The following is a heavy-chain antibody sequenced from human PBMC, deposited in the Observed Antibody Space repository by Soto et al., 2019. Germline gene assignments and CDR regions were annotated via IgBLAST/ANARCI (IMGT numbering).Heavy chain of an antibody. CDR2: VYYSGNT. V-gene: IGHV4-39*01. Sequence: QLQLQESGPGLVKPSETLSLTCTVSGGSISSSSYNWDWIRQPQGKGLKWIGSVYYSGNTYYNPSLTGRVTISADMSKNQFSLRLSSVTAADTAVYYCARVAQYSSGWTPFDYWGQGTLVTVSS. D-gene: IGHD6-19*01. CDR1: GGSISSSSYN. J-gene: IGHJ4*02. CDR3: ARVAQYSSGWTPFDY.